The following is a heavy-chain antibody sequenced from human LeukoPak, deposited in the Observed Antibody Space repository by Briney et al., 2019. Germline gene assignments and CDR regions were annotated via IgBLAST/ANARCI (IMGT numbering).Heavy chain of an antibody. Sequence: GGSLRLSCAASGITFSSYSMNWVRQAPGKGLEWVSSISSSSSYIYYADSVKGRFTISRDNAKNSLYLQMNSLRAEDTAVYYCASLSVRYSDYWGQGTLVTVSS. CDR1: GITFSSYS. CDR2: ISSSSSYI. CDR3: ASLSVRYSDY. J-gene: IGHJ4*02. V-gene: IGHV3-21*01. D-gene: IGHD3-9*01.